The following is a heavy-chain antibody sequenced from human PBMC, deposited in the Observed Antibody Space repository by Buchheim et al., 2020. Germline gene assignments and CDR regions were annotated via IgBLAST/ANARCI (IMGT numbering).Heavy chain of an antibody. CDR1: GFTFSSYA. J-gene: IGHJ4*02. CDR2: ISYDGSNK. V-gene: IGHV3-30*04. Sequence: QVQLVESGGGVVQPGRSLRLSCAASGFTFSSYAMHWVRQAPGKGLEWVAVISYDGSNKCYADSVKGRFTISRDNSKNTLYLQMNSLRAEDTAVYYCARARAPGYSGYDPDFDYWGQGTL. CDR3: ARARAPGYSGYDPDFDY. D-gene: IGHD5-12*01.